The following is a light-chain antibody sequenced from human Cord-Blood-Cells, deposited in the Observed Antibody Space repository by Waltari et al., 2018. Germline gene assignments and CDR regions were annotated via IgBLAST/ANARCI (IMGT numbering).Light chain of an antibody. CDR2: KAS. CDR1: QSISSW. CDR3: QQNNSYWT. V-gene: IGKV1-5*03. Sequence: DIQMTQSPSTLSASVGDRVTITCRASQSISSWLAWYQQKPGKAPKLLIYKASSLESGVPSRFSGSGSGTEFTLTISSLQPDDFATYYCQQNNSYWTFGQGTTVEIK. J-gene: IGKJ1*01.